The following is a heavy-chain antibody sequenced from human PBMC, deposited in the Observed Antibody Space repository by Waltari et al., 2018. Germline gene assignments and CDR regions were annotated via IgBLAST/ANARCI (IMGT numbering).Heavy chain of an antibody. CDR3: ASARGPYCSSTSCYDYYYYYYMDV. CDR1: GGTFSSYA. D-gene: IGHD2-2*01. CDR2: IIPILGIA. J-gene: IGHJ6*03. Sequence: QVQLVQSGAEVKKPGSSVKVSCKASGGTFSSYAISWVRQAAGQGREWRGGIIPILGIANYAQKFQGRVTITADESTSTAYMELSSLRSEDTAVYYCASARGPYCSSTSCYDYYYYYYMDVWGKGTTVTVSS. V-gene: IGHV1-69*04.